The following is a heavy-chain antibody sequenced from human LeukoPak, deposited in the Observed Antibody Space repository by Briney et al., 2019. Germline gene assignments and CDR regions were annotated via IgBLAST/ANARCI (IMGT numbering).Heavy chain of an antibody. Sequence: SETLSLTCTVSGGSVSSGSYYWSWIRQPPGKGLEWIGYIYYSGSTNYNPSLKSRVTISVDTSKNQFSLKLSSVTAADTAVYYCARTYDGDGCPDYWGQGTLVTVSS. CDR3: ARTYDGDGCPDY. CDR1: GGSVSSGSYY. V-gene: IGHV4-61*01. J-gene: IGHJ4*02. CDR2: IYYSGST. D-gene: IGHD5-24*01.